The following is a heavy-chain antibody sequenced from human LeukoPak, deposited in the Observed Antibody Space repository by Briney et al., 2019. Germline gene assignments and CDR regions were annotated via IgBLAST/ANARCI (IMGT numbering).Heavy chain of an antibody. D-gene: IGHD2-15*01. Sequence: PSETLSLTCAVSGGSISSGGYSWSWIRQPPRKGLEWIGYIYHSGSTYYNPSLKSRVTISVDRSKNQFSLKLSSVTAADTAVYYCARVKVAEYGMDVWGKGTTVTVSS. CDR3: ARVKVAEYGMDV. J-gene: IGHJ6*04. CDR1: GGSISSGGYS. CDR2: IYHSGST. V-gene: IGHV4-30-2*01.